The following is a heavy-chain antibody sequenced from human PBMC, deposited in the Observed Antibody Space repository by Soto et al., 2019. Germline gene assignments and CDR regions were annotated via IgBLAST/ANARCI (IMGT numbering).Heavy chain of an antibody. CDR3: AREGDYYDSSGYYPGAFDI. CDR2: IYYSGST. Sequence: PSETLSLTCTVSGGSISSGGYYWSWIRQHPGKGLEWIGYIYYSGSTYYNPSLKSRVTISVDTSKNQFSLKLSSVTAADTAVYYCAREGDYYDSSGYYPGAFDIWGQGTMVTVSS. CDR1: GGSISSGGYY. J-gene: IGHJ3*02. V-gene: IGHV4-31*03. D-gene: IGHD3-22*01.